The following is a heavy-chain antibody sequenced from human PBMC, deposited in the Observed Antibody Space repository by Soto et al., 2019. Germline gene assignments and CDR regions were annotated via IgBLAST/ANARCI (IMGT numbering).Heavy chain of an antibody. Sequence: GASVKVSCKASGGTFSSYAISWVRQAPGQGLEWMGGIIPIFGTANYAQKFQGRVTITADESTSTAYMELSSLRSEDTAVYYCARVGMHGRSSIAVAGTLDYWGQGTLVTVS. V-gene: IGHV1-69*13. CDR1: GGTFSSYA. CDR3: ARVGMHGRSSIAVAGTLDY. J-gene: IGHJ4*02. CDR2: IIPIFGTA. D-gene: IGHD6-19*01.